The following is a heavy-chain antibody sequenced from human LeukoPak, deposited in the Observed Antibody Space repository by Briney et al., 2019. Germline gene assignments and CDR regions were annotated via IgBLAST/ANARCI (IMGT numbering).Heavy chain of an antibody. CDR1: GFTFSSYW. J-gene: IGHJ5*02. V-gene: IGHV3-23*01. D-gene: IGHD3-9*01. Sequence: GGSLRLSCAASGFTFSSYWMSWVRQAPGKGLEWVSSMSSRGDGTYYADSVKGRFTISRDNSKDTLYLQMNSLRAEDTAVYYCVKGVLTGYYRGQNWFDPWGQGTLVTVSS. CDR3: VKGVLTGYYRGQNWFDP. CDR2: MSSRGDGT.